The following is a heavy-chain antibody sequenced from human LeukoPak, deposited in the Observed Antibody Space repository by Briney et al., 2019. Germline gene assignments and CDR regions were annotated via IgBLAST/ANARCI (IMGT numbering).Heavy chain of an antibody. V-gene: IGHV4-4*07. D-gene: IGHD6-13*01. J-gene: IGHJ3*02. CDR2: IYTSGST. Sequence: PSETLSLTCTVSGGSISSYYWSWIRQPAGKGLEWIGRIYTSGSTNYNPSLKSRVTMSVDTSKNQFSLKLSSVTAADTAVYYCAIEEQLVLDDAFDIWGQGTMVTVSS. CDR1: GGSISSYY. CDR3: AIEEQLVLDDAFDI.